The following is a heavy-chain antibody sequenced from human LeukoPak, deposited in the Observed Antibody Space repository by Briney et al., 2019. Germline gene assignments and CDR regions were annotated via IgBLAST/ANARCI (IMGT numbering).Heavy chain of an antibody. CDR3: ARTYYGLAPRFDY. V-gene: IGHV1-2*02. J-gene: IGHJ4*02. D-gene: IGHD1-26*01. CDR1: GYTFTGYY. Sequence: ASVKVSCKASGYTFTGYYMHWVRQAPGQGLEWMGWINPNSGGTNYAQKFQGRVTMTRDTSISTAYMELSRLRSDDTAVYYCARTYYGLAPRFDYWGQGPVVPVS. CDR2: INPNSGGT.